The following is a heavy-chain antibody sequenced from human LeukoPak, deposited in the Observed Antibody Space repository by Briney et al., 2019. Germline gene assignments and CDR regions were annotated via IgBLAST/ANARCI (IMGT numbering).Heavy chain of an antibody. CDR3: VCYYYDSSGYPYGY. J-gene: IGHJ4*02. D-gene: IGHD3-22*01. CDR1: GFTFSSYS. Sequence: GGSLRLSCAASGFTFSSYSMNWVRQAPGKGLEGVSSISSSSSYIYYADSVKGRFTISRDNAKNSLYLQMNSLRAEDTAVYYCVCYYYDSSGYPYGYWGQGTLVTVSS. V-gene: IGHV3-21*01. CDR2: ISSSSSYI.